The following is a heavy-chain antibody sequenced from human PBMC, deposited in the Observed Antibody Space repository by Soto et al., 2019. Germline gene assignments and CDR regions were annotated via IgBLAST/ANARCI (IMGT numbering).Heavy chain of an antibody. CDR2: ISGSGGST. J-gene: IGHJ6*02. CDR3: AKRYYDSSGYYYYYGMDV. CDR1: GFTFSSYA. Sequence: GGSLRLSCAASGFTFSSYAMSWVRQAPGKGLEWVSAISGSGGSTYYADSVKGRFTISRGNSKNTLYLQMNSLRAEDTAVYYCAKRYYDSSGYYYYYGMDVWGQGTTVTVSS. D-gene: IGHD3-22*01. V-gene: IGHV3-23*01.